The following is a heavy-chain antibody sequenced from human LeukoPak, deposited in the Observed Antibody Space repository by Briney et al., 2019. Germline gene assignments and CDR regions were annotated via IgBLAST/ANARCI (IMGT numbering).Heavy chain of an antibody. CDR1: GYIFTGYY. CDR2: INPNSGDT. V-gene: IGHV1-2*02. Sequence: GASVKVSCKASGYIFTGYYMHWVRQAPGQGLEWMGWINPNSGDTNYAQKFQGRVTMTRDTSISTAYMELSSLRSEDTAVYYCARGPDLYYYYYMDVWGKGTTVTVSS. J-gene: IGHJ6*03. CDR3: ARGPDLYYYYYMDV.